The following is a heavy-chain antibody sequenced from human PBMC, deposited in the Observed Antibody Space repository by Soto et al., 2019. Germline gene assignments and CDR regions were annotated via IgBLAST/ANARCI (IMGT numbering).Heavy chain of an antibody. CDR3: ARDREEYCDSRVPRGDYYYGMDV. CDR1: GFTFSSYS. J-gene: IGHJ6*02. Sequence: GGSLRLSCAASGFTFSSYSMNWVRQAPGKGLEWVSSISSSSSYIYYADSVKGRFTISRDNAKNSLYLQMNSLRAEDTAVYYCARDREEYCDSRVPRGDYYYGMDVWGQGTTVTVSS. CDR2: ISSSSSYI. V-gene: IGHV3-21*01. D-gene: IGHD3-22*01.